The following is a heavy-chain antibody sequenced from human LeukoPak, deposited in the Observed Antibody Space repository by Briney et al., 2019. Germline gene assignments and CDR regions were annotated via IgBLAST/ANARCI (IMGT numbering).Heavy chain of an antibody. CDR2: INHSGST. Sequence: SETLSLTCAVYGGSFSGNYWSWIRQSPGKGLEWIGEINHSGSTNYNPSLKSRVTISVDTSKNQFSLKLNSLTTADTAVYYCTRGAGWLIDYWGQGILVTVSS. J-gene: IGHJ4*02. CDR1: GGSFSGNY. V-gene: IGHV4-34*01. D-gene: IGHD3-16*01. CDR3: TRGAGWLIDY.